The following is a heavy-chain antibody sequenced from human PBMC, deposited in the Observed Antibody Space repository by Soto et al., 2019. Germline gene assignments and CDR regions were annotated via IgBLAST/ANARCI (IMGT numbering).Heavy chain of an antibody. CDR2: INPSGGST. D-gene: IGHD5-18*01. V-gene: IGHV1-46*01. Sequence: ASVKVSCKAFGYTFTSYYMRWVRQVPGQGLEWMGIINPSGGSTTHAQKFQRRVTTTSDTSTSTVYMELSSLRSEDTAVYYCARVDTTMGAFDYWGQGTLVTVSS. CDR3: ARVDTTMGAFDY. J-gene: IGHJ4*02. CDR1: GYTFTSYY.